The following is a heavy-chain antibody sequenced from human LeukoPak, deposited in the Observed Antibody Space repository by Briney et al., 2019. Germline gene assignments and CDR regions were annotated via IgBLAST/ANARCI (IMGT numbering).Heavy chain of an antibody. CDR1: GYTFTSYD. V-gene: IGHV1-8*01. D-gene: IGHD2-2*01. J-gene: IGHJ5*02. Sequence: EASVKVSCTASGYTFTSYDINWMRQATGQGLEWMGYINRNSGNTGYAHKFQGRVAMTRDTSISTVYMELSSLRSEDTAVYYCARVPIVVVPAANTESWFDPWGQGTLVTVSS. CDR2: INRNSGNT. CDR3: ARVPIVVVPAANTESWFDP.